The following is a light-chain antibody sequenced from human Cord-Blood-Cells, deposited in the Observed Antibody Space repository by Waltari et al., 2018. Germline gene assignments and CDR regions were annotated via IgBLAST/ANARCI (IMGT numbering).Light chain of an antibody. CDR1: PSVLYSSNNKNY. CDR3: QQYYSTPYS. Sequence: DIVMTQSPDSLAVSLGERATIHCKSSPSVLYSSNNKNYLAWYQQKPGQPPKLLIYWASTRESGVPDRFSCSGSGTDFTLTISSLQAEDVAVYYCQQYYSTPYSFGQGTKLEIK. V-gene: IGKV4-1*01. CDR2: WAS. J-gene: IGKJ2*03.